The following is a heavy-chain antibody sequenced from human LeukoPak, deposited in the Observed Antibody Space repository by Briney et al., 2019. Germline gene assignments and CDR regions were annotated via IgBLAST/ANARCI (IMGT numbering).Heavy chain of an antibody. CDR3: ARGDGLKVGVQSDY. Sequence: PGGSLRLSCAASGFTFSSYAMHWVRQAPGKGLEWVAVISYDGSNKYYADSVKGRFTISRDNSKNTLYLQMNSLRAEDTAVYYCARGDGLKVGVQSDYWGQGTLVTVSS. CDR1: GFTFSSYA. CDR2: ISYDGSNK. J-gene: IGHJ4*02. D-gene: IGHD1-26*01. V-gene: IGHV3-30-3*01.